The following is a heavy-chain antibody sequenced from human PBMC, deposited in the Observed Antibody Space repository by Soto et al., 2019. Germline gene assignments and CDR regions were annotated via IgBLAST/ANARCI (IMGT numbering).Heavy chain of an antibody. J-gene: IGHJ4*02. Sequence: PSETLSLTCTVSCGSISSYYWSWIRQPPGKGLEWIGYIYYSGSTNYNPSLKSRVTISVDTSKNQFSLKLSSATAADTAVYYCARDVLVGATDYWGQGTLVTVSS. D-gene: IGHD1-26*01. V-gene: IGHV4-59*01. CDR3: ARDVLVGATDY. CDR2: IYYSGST. CDR1: CGSISSYY.